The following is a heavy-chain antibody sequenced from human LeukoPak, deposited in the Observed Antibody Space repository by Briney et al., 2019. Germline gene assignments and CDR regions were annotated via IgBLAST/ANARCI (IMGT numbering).Heavy chain of an antibody. Sequence: GGSLRLSCAASGFTFSTYAMTWVRQAPGKGLEWVSLISGTGGSTYYADSVKGRFTISRDNSKNTLYLQMNSLRAEDTAVYYCARGHTAVTRHFDLWGQGTLVTVSS. D-gene: IGHD4-17*01. CDR2: ISGTGGST. V-gene: IGHV3-23*01. CDR3: ARGHTAVTRHFDL. CDR1: GFTFSTYA. J-gene: IGHJ4*02.